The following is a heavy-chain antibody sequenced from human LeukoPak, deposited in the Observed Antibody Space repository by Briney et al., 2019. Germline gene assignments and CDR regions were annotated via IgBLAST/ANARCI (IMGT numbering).Heavy chain of an antibody. CDR2: ISSSGGST. J-gene: IGHJ4*02. D-gene: IGHD6-19*01. CDR1: GLTLTNYA. Sequence: GGSLRLSCAASGLTLTNYAMSWARQAPGKGLEWVATISSSGGSTDYADSVKGRFTISRDDSKNTLYLQMNSLRADDTALYSCAKGGSSGWNHYFDFWGQGTLVTVSS. CDR3: AKGGSSGWNHYFDF. V-gene: IGHV3-23*01.